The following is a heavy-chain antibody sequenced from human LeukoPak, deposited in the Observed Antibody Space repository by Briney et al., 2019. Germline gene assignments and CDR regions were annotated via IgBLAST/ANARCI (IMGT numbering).Heavy chain of an antibody. CDR3: ARLESYYYGSGPIPWAMDV. CDR1: GYTFTSYA. D-gene: IGHD3-10*01. CDR2: INTNTGNP. V-gene: IGHV7-4-1*02. Sequence: ASVKVSCKASGYTFTSYAMNWVRQAPGQGLEWMGWINTNTGNPTYAQGFTGRFVFSLDTSVSTAYLQISSLKAEDTAVYYCARLESYYYGSGPIPWAMDVWGKGTTVTVSS. J-gene: IGHJ6*03.